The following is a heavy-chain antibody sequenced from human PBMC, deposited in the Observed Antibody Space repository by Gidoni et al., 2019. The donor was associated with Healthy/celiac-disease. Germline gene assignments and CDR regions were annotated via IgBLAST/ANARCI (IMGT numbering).Heavy chain of an antibody. CDR3: AKFRLVWSFDY. CDR1: GFTFSSYA. CDR2: ISGSGGST. D-gene: IGHD6-19*01. V-gene: IGHV3-23*01. Sequence: EVQLLESGGGLVQPGGSLSLSCAASGFTFSSYAMSWVRQAPGKGLEGVSAISGSGGSTYYADAVKGRFTIARDNSKNTLNLQMNSLRAEDTAVYYCAKFRLVWSFDYWGQGTLVTVSS. J-gene: IGHJ4*02.